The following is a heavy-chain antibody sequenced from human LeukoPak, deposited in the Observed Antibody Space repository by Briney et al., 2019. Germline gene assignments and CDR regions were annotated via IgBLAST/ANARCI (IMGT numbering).Heavy chain of an antibody. Sequence: GGSLRLSCAASGFTFDDYGMSWVRQAPGKGLEWVSGINWNVDSTGFADSGKGGFTFSGEKAKNSLFRQMNSLRGGDRPVYYCARESRGYDILTGKYRRGYYSYYMDVWGKGTTVTVSS. CDR1: GFTFDDYG. CDR3: ARESRGYDILTGKYRRGYYSYYMDV. D-gene: IGHD3-9*01. J-gene: IGHJ6*03. V-gene: IGHV3-20*04. CDR2: INWNVDST.